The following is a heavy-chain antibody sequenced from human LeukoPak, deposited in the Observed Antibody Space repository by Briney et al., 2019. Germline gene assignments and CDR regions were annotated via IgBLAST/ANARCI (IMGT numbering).Heavy chain of an antibody. CDR1: GYTLTELS. CDR3: ATGLYCGGDCPFDY. Sequence: SAKVSSKVYGYTLTELSMHWVRQAPGKGLEWMGGFDPEDGETIYAQKIQGRVTMTEDTSTDTAYRGLSSLRSEDTAVYYCATGLYCGGDCPFDYWGQGTLVTVSS. CDR2: FDPEDGET. J-gene: IGHJ4*02. D-gene: IGHD2-21*02. V-gene: IGHV1-24*01.